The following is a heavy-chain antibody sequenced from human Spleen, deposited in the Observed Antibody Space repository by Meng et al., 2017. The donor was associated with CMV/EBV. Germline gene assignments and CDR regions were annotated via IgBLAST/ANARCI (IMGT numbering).Heavy chain of an antibody. CDR3: ARSNGGNSPDY. J-gene: IGHJ4*02. Sequence: GKGSGYGFTSYWIGWVRQMPGNGLEWMGIIYPGDSDTRYSPSFQGQVTISADKSISTAYLQWSSLKASDTAMYYCARSNGGNSPDYWGQGTLVTVSS. V-gene: IGHV5-51*01. CDR2: IYPGDSDT. CDR1: GYGFTSYW. D-gene: IGHD4-23*01.